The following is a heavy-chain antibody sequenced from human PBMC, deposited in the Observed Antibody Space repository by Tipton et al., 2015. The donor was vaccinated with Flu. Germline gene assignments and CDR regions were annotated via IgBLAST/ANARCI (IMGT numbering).Heavy chain of an antibody. J-gene: IGHJ4*02. Sequence: QLVQSGGGVVQPGGSLRVSCAASGFTFSSYGLHWVRQAPGKGLEWVALIRSDGSNKYYADSVKGRFTISRDNSKNTLYLQMNSLRAEDTAVYYCAKDLGSGWYEGAFDYWGQGTLVTVSS. CDR3: AKDLGSGWYEGAFDY. V-gene: IGHV3-30*02. CDR1: GFTFSSYG. D-gene: IGHD6-19*01. CDR2: IRSDGSNK.